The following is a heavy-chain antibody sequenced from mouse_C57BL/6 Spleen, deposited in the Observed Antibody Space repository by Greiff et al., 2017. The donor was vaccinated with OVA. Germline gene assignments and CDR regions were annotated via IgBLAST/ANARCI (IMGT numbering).Heavy chain of an antibody. Sequence: EVQVVESGGGLVKPGGSLKLSCAASGFTFSDYGMHWVRQAPEKGLEWVAYISSGSSTIYYADTVKGRFTISRDNAKNTLFLQVTSLRSDDTAMYYCARPYGSSYAYFDYWGKGTTLTVSS. D-gene: IGHD1-1*01. V-gene: IGHV5-17*01. CDR1: GFTFSDYG. J-gene: IGHJ2*01. CDR2: ISSGSSTI. CDR3: ARPYGSSYAYFDY.